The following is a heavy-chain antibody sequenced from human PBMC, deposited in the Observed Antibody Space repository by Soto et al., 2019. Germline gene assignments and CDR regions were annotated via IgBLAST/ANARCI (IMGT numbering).Heavy chain of an antibody. CDR3: ARPTTVRGVHYGMDV. D-gene: IGHD3-10*01. V-gene: IGHV3-33*01. CDR2: IWYDGSDK. CDR1: GFTFSSYG. Sequence: LLVESGGGVVQPGRALRLSCAASGFTFSSYGFYWVRQAPGKGLEWVAVIWYDGSDKKYADSVKGRFTISRDNSKTTLYLQMNSLRAEDTAVYYCARPTTVRGVHYGMDVWGQGTTVMVSS. J-gene: IGHJ6*02.